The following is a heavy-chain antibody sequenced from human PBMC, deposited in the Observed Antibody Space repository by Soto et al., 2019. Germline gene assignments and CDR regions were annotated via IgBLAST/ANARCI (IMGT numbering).Heavy chain of an antibody. J-gene: IGHJ3*02. CDR2: ISSSSSTI. CDR3: AREGTIFGVVTLLGAFDI. CDR1: GFTFSSYS. Sequence: GGSLRLSCAASGFTFSSYSMNWVRQAPGKGLEWVSYISSSSSTIYYADSVKGRFTISRDNAKNSLYLQMNSLRDEDTAVYYCAREGTIFGVVTLLGAFDIWGQGTMVTVSS. D-gene: IGHD3-3*01. V-gene: IGHV3-48*02.